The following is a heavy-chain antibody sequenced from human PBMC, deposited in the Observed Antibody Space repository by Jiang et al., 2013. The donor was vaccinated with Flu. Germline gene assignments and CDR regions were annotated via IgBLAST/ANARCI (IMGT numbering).Heavy chain of an antibody. J-gene: IGHJ6*03. CDR3: ARYSKQSGLLHYHYYYYMDV. Sequence: TCTFSGFSLTYYGERVWAGSVSPHGKALEWLALIYSNDDKRYSPSLKTRLTITKDTSKNQVVLTMTNMDPVDTATYYCARYSKQSGLLHYHYYYYMDVWGKGTTVTVSS. CDR1: GFSLTYYGERV. D-gene: IGHD2/OR15-2a*01. V-gene: IGHV2-5*01. CDR2: IYSNDDK.